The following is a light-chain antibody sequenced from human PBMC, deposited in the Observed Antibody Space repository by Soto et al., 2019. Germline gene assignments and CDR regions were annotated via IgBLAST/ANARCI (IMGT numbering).Light chain of an antibody. CDR3: GSWDSSLSAYV. J-gene: IGLJ1*01. CDR1: SGSVSPSSY. Sequence: QTVVTQEPSFSVSPGGTVTLTCGLDSGSVSPSSYPSWYQHTPGQAPRTLIYSTNTRSSGVPDRFSGSMLGNKAALTITGFQTGDEADYYCGSWDSSLSAYVFGTGTKV. V-gene: IGLV8-61*01. CDR2: STN.